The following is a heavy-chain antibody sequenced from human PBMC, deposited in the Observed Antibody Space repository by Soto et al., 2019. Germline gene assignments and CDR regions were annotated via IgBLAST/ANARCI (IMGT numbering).Heavy chain of an antibody. CDR3: ARGVGARLDGSAAFDS. Sequence: QVHLVQSGAEVKKPGASMKVSCTASGYTLTSHHVHWVRQAPGRRLEWMGSINPANGVAQYTAGLQGRVIRTRDTSTSTVYMELMGLTSAYTAIFYCARGVGARLDGSAAFDSGGQGTMVNVSS. V-gene: IGHV1-46*04. J-gene: IGHJ3*02. CDR2: INPANGVA. D-gene: IGHD1-1*01. CDR1: GYTLTSHH.